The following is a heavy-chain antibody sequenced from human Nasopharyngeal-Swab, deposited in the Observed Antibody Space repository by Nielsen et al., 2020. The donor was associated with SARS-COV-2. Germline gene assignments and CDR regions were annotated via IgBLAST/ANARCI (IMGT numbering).Heavy chain of an antibody. CDR1: GFSLSTSGMC. CDR2: IDWDDDK. V-gene: IGHV2-70*01. Sequence: SGPTLVKPTQTLTLTCTFSGFSLSTSGMCVSWIRQPPGKALEWLALIDWDDDKYYNTSLQTRLTISKDTSKNQVVLTMTNMDPVDTATYYCTRTPATGYHFDYWGQGTLVTVSS. J-gene: IGHJ4*02. D-gene: IGHD1-1*01. CDR3: TRTPATGYHFDY.